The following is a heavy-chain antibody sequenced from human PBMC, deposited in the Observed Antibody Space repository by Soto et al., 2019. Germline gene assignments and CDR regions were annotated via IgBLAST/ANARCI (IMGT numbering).Heavy chain of an antibody. D-gene: IGHD6-19*01. CDR3: ARAGYSSGWRFDY. V-gene: IGHV3-7*01. Sequence: PGGSLRLSCAASGITFSSYWMNWFRQAPGKGLEWVANIKQDGSEKNYVDSVKGRFTISRDNAKNSLYLQMNSLTAEDTAVYYCARAGYSSGWRFDYWGQGTLVTVSS. CDR1: GITFSSYW. CDR2: IKQDGSEK. J-gene: IGHJ4*02.